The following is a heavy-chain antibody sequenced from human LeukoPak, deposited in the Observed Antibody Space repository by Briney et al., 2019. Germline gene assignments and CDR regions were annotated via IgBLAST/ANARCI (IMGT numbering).Heavy chain of an antibody. CDR3: ARAYHSYYYDSSGCGY. D-gene: IGHD3-22*01. CDR1: GYTFTGYY. Sequence: ASVKVSCKASGYTFTGYYMHWVRQAPGQGLEWMGWINPNSGGTNYAQKFQGRVTMTRDTSISTAYMEPSRLRSDDTAVYYCARAYHSYYYDSSGCGYWGQGTLVTVSS. J-gene: IGHJ4*02. V-gene: IGHV1-2*02. CDR2: INPNSGGT.